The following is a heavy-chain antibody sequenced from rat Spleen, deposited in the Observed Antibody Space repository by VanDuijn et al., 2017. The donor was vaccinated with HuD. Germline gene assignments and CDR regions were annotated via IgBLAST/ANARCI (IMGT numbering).Heavy chain of an antibody. CDR3: ARHWGY. V-gene: IGHV5-29*01. D-gene: IGHD4-6*01. CDR1: GFTFSSFP. Sequence: EVQLVASGGGLVQPGRSLKLSCAASGFTFSSFPMAWGRQAPKKGLEWVASISYGGGGIYYPDSVKGRFTIYRDNAKSTLYLQMDSLRSEHTATYYCARHWGYWGQGVMVTVSS. CDR2: ISYGGGGI. J-gene: IGHJ2*01.